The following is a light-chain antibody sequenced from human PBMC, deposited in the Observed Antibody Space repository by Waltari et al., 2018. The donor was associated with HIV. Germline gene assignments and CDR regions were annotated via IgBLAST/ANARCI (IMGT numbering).Light chain of an antibody. CDR1: RSGVGRYDL. J-gene: IGLJ3*02. Sequence: QSALTQPASVSGPPGQSITISCTGTRSGVGRYDLLPWFQQHHGKAPNLTIYEGTKRPSAVSTRFAGSKSGTTASLTFSGLQADAEADYYCCSYAAHNTGVFGGGTKVTVL. V-gene: IGLV2-23*01. CDR2: EGT. CDR3: CSYAAHNTGV.